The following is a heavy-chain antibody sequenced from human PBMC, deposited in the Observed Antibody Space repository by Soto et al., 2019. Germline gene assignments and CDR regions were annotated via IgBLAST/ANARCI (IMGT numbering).Heavy chain of an antibody. D-gene: IGHD5-12*01. CDR1: GGSISSGYYC. Sequence: SETLSLTCTVSGGSISSGYYCWSWIRQPPGKGLEWIGYIYYSGSTYYNPSLKSRVTISVDTSKNQFSLKLSSVTAADTAVYYCARAGYSGYDFVYWGQGTLVTVSS. J-gene: IGHJ4*02. CDR3: ARAGYSGYDFVY. V-gene: IGHV4-30-4*08. CDR2: IYYSGST.